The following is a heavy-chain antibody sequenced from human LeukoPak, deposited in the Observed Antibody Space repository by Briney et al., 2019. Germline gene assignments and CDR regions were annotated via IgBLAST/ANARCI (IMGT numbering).Heavy chain of an antibody. Sequence: GGSLRLSCAASGFTFSSYEMNWVRQAPGKGLEWVSYISSSGSTIYYADSVKGRFTISRDNSKNTLYLQMNSLRAEDTAVYFCATAAYGISGSLDYWGQGTLVTVSS. CDR1: GFTFSSYE. D-gene: IGHD3-22*01. J-gene: IGHJ4*02. CDR2: ISSSGSTI. V-gene: IGHV3-48*03. CDR3: ATAAYGISGSLDY.